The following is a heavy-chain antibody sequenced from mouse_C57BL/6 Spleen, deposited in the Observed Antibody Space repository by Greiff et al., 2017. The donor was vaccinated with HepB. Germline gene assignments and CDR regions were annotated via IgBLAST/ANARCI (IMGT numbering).Heavy chain of an antibody. CDR1: GYTFTEYT. V-gene: IGHV1-62-2*01. CDR3: ARHEDDGYPFDY. Sequence: VVKPGASVKLSCKASGYTFTEYTIHWVKQRSGQGLEWIGWFYPGSGSIKYNEKFKDKATLTADKSSSTVYMELSRLTSEDSAVYFCARHEDDGYPFDYWGQGTTLTVSS. D-gene: IGHD2-3*01. J-gene: IGHJ2*01. CDR2: FYPGSGSI.